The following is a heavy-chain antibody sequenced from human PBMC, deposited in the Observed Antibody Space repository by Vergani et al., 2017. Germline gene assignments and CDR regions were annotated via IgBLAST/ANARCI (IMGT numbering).Heavy chain of an antibody. CDR1: GFTFSSYA. CDR3: AKDLRWASGYYSYYYYGMDV. CDR2: ISGSGGST. J-gene: IGHJ6*02. V-gene: IGHV3-23*01. D-gene: IGHD3-3*01. Sequence: EVQLLESGGGLVQPGGSLRLSCAASGFTFSSYAMSWVRQAPGKGLEWVSAISGSGGSTYYADSVKGRFTISRDNSKNTLYLQMNSLRAVDTAVYYCAKDLRWASGYYSYYYYGMDVWGQGTTVTVSS.